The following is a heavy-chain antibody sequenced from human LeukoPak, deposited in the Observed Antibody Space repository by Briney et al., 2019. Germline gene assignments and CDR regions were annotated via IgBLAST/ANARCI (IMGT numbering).Heavy chain of an antibody. J-gene: IGHJ6*02. D-gene: IGHD1-26*01. CDR2: INHSGST. Sequence: PSETLSPTCAVYGGSFSGYYWSWIRQPPGKGLEWIGEINHSGSTNYNPSLKSRVTISVDTSKNQFSLKLSSVTAVDTAVYYCARMSGGSYYLSYYYYGMDVWGQGTTVTVSS. CDR3: ARMSGGSYYLSYYYYGMDV. V-gene: IGHV4-34*01. CDR1: GGSFSGYY.